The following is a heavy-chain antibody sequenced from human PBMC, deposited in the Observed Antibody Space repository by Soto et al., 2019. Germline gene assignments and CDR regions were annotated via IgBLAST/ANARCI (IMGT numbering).Heavy chain of an antibody. V-gene: IGHV3-74*01. CDR3: ARDLSSGSPGTFDY. CDR2: ISSDGSST. CDR1: GFTFSRYW. J-gene: IGHJ4*02. Sequence: PGGSLRLSCAASGFTFSRYWMQWVRQAPGKGLVWVSRISSDGSSTRYADSVEGRFTISRDNAKNTVYLQMNSLRAEDTAVYYCARDLSSGSPGTFDYWGQGTLVTVSS. D-gene: IGHD1-26*01.